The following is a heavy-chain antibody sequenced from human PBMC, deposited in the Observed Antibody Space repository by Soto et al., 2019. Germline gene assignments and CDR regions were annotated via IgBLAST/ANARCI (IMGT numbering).Heavy chain of an antibody. V-gene: IGHV3-66*01. Sequence: VQLVESGGDLVQPGGSLRLSCAASGFTVSDNYMNWVRQAPGKGLEWVSTIYRSGDTIYAGSVKGRFTISRDNAKNTLSLQMISPRAEDTPVYYCTRKHGMDVWGQGTTITVSS. CDR3: TRKHGMDV. CDR2: IYRSGDT. J-gene: IGHJ6*02. CDR1: GFTVSDNY.